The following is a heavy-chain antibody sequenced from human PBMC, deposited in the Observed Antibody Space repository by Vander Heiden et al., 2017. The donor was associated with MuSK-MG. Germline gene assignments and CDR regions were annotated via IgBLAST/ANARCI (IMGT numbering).Heavy chain of an antibody. Sequence: VQMVQSGAEVKKPGSSVRVSCEAPEDTFINYGISWVRQAPGQGLEWLGGIVPIVGMVGYAPKFQGRVTISADESTNTGYLELSSLTSEDTAIYYCAGAILGGLETQLNFYYFSYMDVWGEGTTVTVSS. CDR1: EDTFINYG. CDR3: AGAILGGLETQLNFYYFSYMDV. CDR2: IVPIVGMV. D-gene: IGHD3-16*01. J-gene: IGHJ6*03. V-gene: IGHV1-69*12.